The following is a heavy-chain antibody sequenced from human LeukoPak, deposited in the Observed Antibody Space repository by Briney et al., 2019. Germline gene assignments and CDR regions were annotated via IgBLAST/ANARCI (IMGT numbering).Heavy chain of an antibody. CDR1: GFTFSSYS. CDR3: ARANGSGTRPYFDY. V-gene: IGHV3-21*01. D-gene: IGHD3-10*01. CDR2: ISSSSSYI. Sequence: GGSLRLSCAASGFTFSSYSMDWVRQAPGKGLEWVSSISSSSSYIYYADSVKGRFTISRDNAKNSLYLQMNSLRAEDTAVYYCARANGSGTRPYFDYWGQGTLVTVSS. J-gene: IGHJ4*02.